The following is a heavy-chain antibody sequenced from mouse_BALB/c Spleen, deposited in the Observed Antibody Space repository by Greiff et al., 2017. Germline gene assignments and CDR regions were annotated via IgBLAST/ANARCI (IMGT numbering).Heavy chain of an antibody. CDR1: GFTFSSYA. Sequence: EVKVVESGGGLVKPGGSLKLSCAASGFTFSSYAMSWVRQSPEKGLEWVAEISSGGSYNYNPDTVTGRFPFSRDNAKNTLYLEMSSVRSEATAMYYCARARGLDYAMDYLGQRTPGTVSP. CDR2: ISSGGSYN. J-gene: IGHJ4*01. V-gene: IGHV5-9-4*01. CDR3: ARARGLDYAMDY.